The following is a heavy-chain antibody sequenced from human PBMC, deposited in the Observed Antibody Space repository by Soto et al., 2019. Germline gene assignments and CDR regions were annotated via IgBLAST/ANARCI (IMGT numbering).Heavy chain of an antibody. CDR2: IYYSGST. Sequence: XGTLTLTCTVSGGSISSYYWSGIRQPPGKGLEWIGYIYYSGSTNYNPSLKSRVTISVDTSKNQFSLKLSSVTAADTAVYYCARVRYCSGGSCLDNWFDPWGQGTLVTVSS. CDR3: ARVRYCSGGSCLDNWFDP. D-gene: IGHD2-15*01. J-gene: IGHJ5*02. V-gene: IGHV4-59*01. CDR1: GGSISSYY.